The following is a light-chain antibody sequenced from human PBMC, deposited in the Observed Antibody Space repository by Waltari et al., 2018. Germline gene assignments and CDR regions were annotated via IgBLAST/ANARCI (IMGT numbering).Light chain of an antibody. J-gene: IGLJ1*01. Sequence: QSALTQPASVSGSPGQSITISCTGTNNDVGGYGYVSWYQQYPGKAPKLIIYEVSYRPSGISTRFPGSKSGNTASLTISGLQAEDEADYYCSSHTATVPHVFGTGTRVTVV. CDR1: NNDVGGYGY. CDR2: EVS. CDR3: SSHTATVPHV. V-gene: IGLV2-14*01.